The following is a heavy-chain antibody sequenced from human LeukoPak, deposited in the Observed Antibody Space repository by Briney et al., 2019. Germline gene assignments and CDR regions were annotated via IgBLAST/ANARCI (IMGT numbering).Heavy chain of an antibody. V-gene: IGHV3-30*04. J-gene: IGHJ4*02. Sequence: GRSLRLSCAASGFTFSKHAMHWVRQAPGKGLEWVAVISYDGNNKYYTDSVKGRFTISRDNSKNTLYLQMNSLRAEDTAVYYCAKDSSFYYYDSRNLDYWGQGTLVTVSS. CDR2: ISYDGNNK. CDR1: GFTFSKHA. D-gene: IGHD3-22*01. CDR3: AKDSSFYYYDSRNLDY.